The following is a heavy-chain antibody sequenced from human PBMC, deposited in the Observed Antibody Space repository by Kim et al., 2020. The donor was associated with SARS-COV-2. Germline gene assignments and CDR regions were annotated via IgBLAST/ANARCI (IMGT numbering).Heavy chain of an antibody. CDR3: TTGGDQLLYANYDAFDI. J-gene: IGHJ3*02. Sequence: GGSLRLSCAASGFTFSNAWMSWVRQAPGKGLEWVGRIKSKTDGGTTDYAAPVKGRFTISRDDSKNTLYLQMNSLKTEDTAVYYCTTGGDQLLYANYDAFDIWGQGTMVTVSS. CDR1: GFTFSNAW. D-gene: IGHD2-2*02. CDR2: IKSKTDGGTT. V-gene: IGHV3-15*01.